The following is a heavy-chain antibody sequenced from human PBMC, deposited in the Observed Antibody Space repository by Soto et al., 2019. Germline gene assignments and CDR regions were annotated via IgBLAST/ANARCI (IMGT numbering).Heavy chain of an antibody. CDR1: GFTFSRNW. J-gene: IGHJ5*02. CDR2: IKQDGSEK. D-gene: IGHD1-1*01. Sequence: EVQLVESGGGLVQPGGSLTLSCAASGFTFSRNWMSWVRQAPGKGLEWVANIKQDGSEKYYADAVKGRFTLSRDNVENSMYRQMKSLRAEDTAVYYCARDGDGYPAWGQGTLVTVSS. CDR3: ARDGDGYPA. V-gene: IGHV3-7*01.